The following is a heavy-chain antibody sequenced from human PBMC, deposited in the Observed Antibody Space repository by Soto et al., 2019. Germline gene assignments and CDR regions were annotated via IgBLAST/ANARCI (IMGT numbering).Heavy chain of an antibody. CDR1: GFTFSNYA. D-gene: IGHD6-13*01. J-gene: IGHJ4*02. CDR3: AKDQGSSWYEIDY. V-gene: IGHV3-23*01. CDR2: ISGSGGST. Sequence: GGSLRLSCAASGFTFSNYAVTWVRQAPGKGLEWVSTISGSGGSTYYADSVKGRFTISRDNSKNKLYLQMNSLRAEDTAVYYCAKDQGSSWYEIDYWGQGTLVTVSS.